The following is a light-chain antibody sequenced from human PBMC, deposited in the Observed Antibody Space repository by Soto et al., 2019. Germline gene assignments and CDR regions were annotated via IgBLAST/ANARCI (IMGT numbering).Light chain of an antibody. CDR3: SHPISDTHVV. CDR2: DVR. CDR1: SSDVGYYNS. J-gene: IGLJ2*01. Sequence: QSVLTQPASVSGSPGQSITISCTGTSSDVGYYNSVSWYQRHPGKAPKLMIYDVRSRPSGVSNRFSGSKSGNTASLTISGLQAEDEADYYCSHPISDTHVVFGGGTKLTVL. V-gene: IGLV2-14*03.